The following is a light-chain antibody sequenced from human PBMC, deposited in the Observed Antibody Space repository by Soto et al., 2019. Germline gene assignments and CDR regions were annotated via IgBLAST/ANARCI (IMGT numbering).Light chain of an antibody. CDR2: GAS. CDR3: QQYGRSPYT. J-gene: IGKJ2*01. Sequence: EIVLTQSPGTLSLSPGERATLSCRASQSVSSSYLAWYQQNPGQAPRLLIYGASSRATGIPDRFSDSGSGTDFTLSISRLEPEDFAVYYCQQYGRSPYTFGQGTKLEIK. V-gene: IGKV3-20*01. CDR1: QSVSSSY.